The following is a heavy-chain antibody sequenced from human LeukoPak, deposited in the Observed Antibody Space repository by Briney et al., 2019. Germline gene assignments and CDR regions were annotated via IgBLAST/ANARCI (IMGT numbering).Heavy chain of an antibody. Sequence: GGSLRLSCAASGFTVSSNYMGWVRQAPGKGLEWVSVIYSGGSTYYADSVKGRFTISRDNSKNTLYLQMNSLRAEDTAVYYCARDVGDYGGNGYFDLWGRGTLVTVSS. D-gene: IGHD4-23*01. V-gene: IGHV3-66*01. CDR2: IYSGGST. J-gene: IGHJ2*01. CDR1: GFTVSSNY. CDR3: ARDVGDYGGNGYFDL.